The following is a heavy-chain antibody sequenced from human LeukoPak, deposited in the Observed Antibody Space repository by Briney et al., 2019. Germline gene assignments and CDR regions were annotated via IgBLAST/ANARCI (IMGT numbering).Heavy chain of an antibody. CDR2: INPNSGGT. CDR3: ASEYYDSSGYYNYYYGMDV. D-gene: IGHD3-22*01. Sequence: ASVKVSCKASGYTFTGYYMHWVRQAPGQGLEWMGWINPNSGGTNYAQKFQGRVTMTRDTSISTAYMELSRLRSGDTAVYYCASEYYDSSGYYNYYYGMDVWGQGTTVTVSS. V-gene: IGHV1-2*02. J-gene: IGHJ6*02. CDR1: GYTFTGYY.